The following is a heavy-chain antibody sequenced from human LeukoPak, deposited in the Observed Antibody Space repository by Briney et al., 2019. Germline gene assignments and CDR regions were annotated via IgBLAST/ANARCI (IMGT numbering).Heavy chain of an antibody. CDR2: INSDGSST. Sequence: PGGSLRLSCAASGFTFSSYWMHWVRQAPGKGLVWVSRINSDGSSTSYADSVKGRFTISRDNAKNTLYLQMNSLRAEDTAVYYCARGPFDWLVNRYFDLWGRGTLVTVSS. J-gene: IGHJ2*01. CDR3: ARGPFDWLVNRYFDL. V-gene: IGHV3-74*01. D-gene: IGHD3-9*01. CDR1: GFTFSSYW.